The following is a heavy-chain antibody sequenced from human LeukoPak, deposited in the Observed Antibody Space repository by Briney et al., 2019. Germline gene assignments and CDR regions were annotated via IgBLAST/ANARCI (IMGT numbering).Heavy chain of an antibody. CDR1: GGSTSGFY. J-gene: IGHJ4*02. CDR2: VYYSGDS. V-gene: IGHV4-59*08. CDR3: ARHPFSTPFGY. Sequence: SETLSLTCSVSGGSTSGFYWSWIRQPPGKGLEWIGYVYYSGDSNYNPSLKSRVSMSLDTSKNQVSLRLSSVTAADTAVYYCARHPFSTPFGYWGRGTLVTVSS.